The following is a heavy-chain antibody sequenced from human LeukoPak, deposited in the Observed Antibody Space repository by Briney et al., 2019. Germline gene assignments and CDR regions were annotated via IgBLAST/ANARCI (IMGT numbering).Heavy chain of an antibody. V-gene: IGHV1-69*06. J-gene: IGHJ5*02. CDR2: IIPIFGTA. CDR1: GGTFSSYA. D-gene: IGHD4-17*01. CDR3: ASSLNYGKRKNWFDP. Sequence: SVKVSCKASGGTFSSYAISWVRQAPGQGLEWMGGIIPIFGTANYAQKFQGRVTITADKSTSTAYMELSSLRSEDTAVYYCASSLNYGKRKNWFDPWGQGTLVTVSS.